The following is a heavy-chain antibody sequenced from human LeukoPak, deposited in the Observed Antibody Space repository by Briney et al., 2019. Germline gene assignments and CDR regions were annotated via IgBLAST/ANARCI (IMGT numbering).Heavy chain of an antibody. D-gene: IGHD2/OR15-2a*01. V-gene: IGHV3-30*03. CDR2: ISYDGSNK. Sequence: GGSLRLSCAASGFTFSSYGMHWVRQAPGKGQEWVAVISYDGSNKYYADSVKGRFTISRDNSKNTLYLQMNSLRAEDTAVYYCAYSTLSPAGGMDVWGQGTTVTVSS. CDR1: GFTFSSYG. J-gene: IGHJ6*02. CDR3: AYSTLSPAGGMDV.